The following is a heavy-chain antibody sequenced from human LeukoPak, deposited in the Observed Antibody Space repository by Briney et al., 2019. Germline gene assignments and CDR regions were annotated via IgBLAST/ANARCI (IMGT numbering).Heavy chain of an antibody. J-gene: IGHJ4*02. V-gene: IGHV3-21*01. D-gene: IGHD5-18*01. CDR1: GFTFSSYS. Sequence: PGGPLRLSCAASGFTFSSYSMNWVRQAPGKGLEWVSSISSSSSYIYYADSVKGRFTISRDNAKNSLYLQMNSLRAEDTAVYYCASSSHTAMGSFDYWGQGTLATVSS. CDR2: ISSSSSYI. CDR3: ASSSHTAMGSFDY.